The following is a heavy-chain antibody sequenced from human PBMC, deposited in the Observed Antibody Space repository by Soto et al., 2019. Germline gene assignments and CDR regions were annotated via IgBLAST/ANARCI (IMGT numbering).Heavy chain of an antibody. D-gene: IGHD5-18*01. CDR1: GFTFSSYV. CDR2: ISYDGSNK. V-gene: IGHV3-30*18. CDR3: AKPPGYSYGDYFDY. Sequence: GGALRLSCAGSGFTFSSYVMHWVRQAPGKGLEWVAVISYDGSNKYYADSVKGRFTISRDNSKNTLYLQMNSLRAEDTAVYYCAKPPGYSYGDYFDYWGQGTLVTVSS. J-gene: IGHJ4*02.